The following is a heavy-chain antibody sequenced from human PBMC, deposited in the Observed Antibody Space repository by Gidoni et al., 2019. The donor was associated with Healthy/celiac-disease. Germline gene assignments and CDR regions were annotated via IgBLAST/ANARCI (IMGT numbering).Heavy chain of an antibody. V-gene: IGHV3-53*01. D-gene: IGHD3-16*02. CDR3: AVRIMITFGGVIVRPGDY. J-gene: IGHJ4*02. CDR1: GFTVSSNY. Sequence: EVQLVESGGGLIQPGGSLRLSCAASGFTVSSNYMSWVRQAPGKGLEWVSVIYSGGSTYYADSVKGRFTISRDNSKNTLYLQMNSLRAEDTAVYYCAVRIMITFGGVIVRPGDYWGQGTLVTVSS. CDR2: IYSGGST.